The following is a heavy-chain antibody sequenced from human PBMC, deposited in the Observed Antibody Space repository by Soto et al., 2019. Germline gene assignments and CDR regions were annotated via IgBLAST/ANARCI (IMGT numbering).Heavy chain of an antibody. CDR3: AKNISGWPMTYYYYYYGMDV. CDR1: GFTFSSYA. CDR2: LSYDGSNK. J-gene: IGHJ6*02. D-gene: IGHD6-19*01. V-gene: IGHV3-30-3*02. Sequence: QVQLVESGGGVVQPGRSLRLSCAASGFTFSSYAMHWVRQAPGKGLEWVAVLSYDGSNKYYADSVKGRFTISRDNSKNTLYLQMNSLRAEDTAVYYCAKNISGWPMTYYYYYYGMDVWGQGTTVTVSS.